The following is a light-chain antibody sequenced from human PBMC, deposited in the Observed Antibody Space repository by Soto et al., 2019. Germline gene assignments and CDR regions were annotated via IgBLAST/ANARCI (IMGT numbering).Light chain of an antibody. J-gene: IGKJ1*01. CDR2: KAS. V-gene: IGKV1-5*03. Sequence: DIQMTQSPSTLSSSVGDRVTITCRASQSISSWLAWYQQKPGKAPKLLIYKASSLESGVPSRFSGSGSGTEFTVAISRVQPDDFATYYCQQYNSYWTFGQGTNVDIK. CDR3: QQYNSYWT. CDR1: QSISSW.